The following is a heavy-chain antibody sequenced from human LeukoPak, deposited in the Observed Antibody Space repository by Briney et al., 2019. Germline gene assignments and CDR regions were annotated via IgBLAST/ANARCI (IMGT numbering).Heavy chain of an antibody. J-gene: IGHJ6*03. V-gene: IGHV1-18*01. D-gene: IGHD3-22*01. Sequence: ASVKVSCKASGYTFTSYGISWVRQAPGQGLEWMGWISAYDGNTNYAQKLQGRVTMTTDTSTSTAYMELRSLRSDDTAVYYCARVGMGQAYDSSGYYYGAGYYYYYYMDVWGKGTTVTVSS. CDR3: ARVGMGQAYDSSGYYYGAGYYYYYYMDV. CDR1: GYTFTSYG. CDR2: ISAYDGNT.